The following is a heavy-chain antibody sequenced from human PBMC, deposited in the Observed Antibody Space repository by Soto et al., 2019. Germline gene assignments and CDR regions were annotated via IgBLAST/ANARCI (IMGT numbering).Heavy chain of an antibody. CDR2: INPSGGST. J-gene: IGHJ5*02. V-gene: IGHV1-46*01. Sequence: ASVKVSCKTSGYTFTSYYMHWVRQAPGQGLEWVGIINPSGGSTTYAQKFQGRVTMTRDTSTSTIYMELSSLRSEDTAVYYCARSRAPGFLVPAAMMGWCDPWGQGTLVTVSS. D-gene: IGHD2-2*01. CDR3: ARSRAPGFLVPAAMMGWCDP. CDR1: GYTFTSYY.